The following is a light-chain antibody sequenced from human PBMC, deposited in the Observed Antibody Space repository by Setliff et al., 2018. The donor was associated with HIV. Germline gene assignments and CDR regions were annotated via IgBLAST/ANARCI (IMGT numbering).Light chain of an antibody. J-gene: IGLJ1*01. CDR3: SSYTTSTTLVYV. CDR1: SSDVGGHDY. V-gene: IGLV2-14*01. CDR2: DVT. Sequence: QSALAQVASVSESPGQSITISCTGTSSDVGGHDYVSWYQQHPDKAPKLIIYDVTNRPSGISDRFSGSKSGNTASLTISGLQTEDEATYFCSSYTTSTTLVYVFGTGTKVTVL.